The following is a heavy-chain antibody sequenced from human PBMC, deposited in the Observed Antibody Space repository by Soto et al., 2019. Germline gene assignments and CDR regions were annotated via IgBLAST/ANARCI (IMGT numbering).Heavy chain of an antibody. D-gene: IGHD3-3*01. CDR1: GGSFSGYY. Sequence: SETLSHTCAVYGGSFSGYYWSWIRQPPGKGLEWIGEINHSGSTNYNPSLKSRVTISVDTSKNQFSLKLSSVTAADTAVYYCARGPKNYFWSGYFDFDPWGQGTLVTVSS. CDR3: ARGPKNYFWSGYFDFDP. J-gene: IGHJ5*02. V-gene: IGHV4-34*01. CDR2: INHSGST.